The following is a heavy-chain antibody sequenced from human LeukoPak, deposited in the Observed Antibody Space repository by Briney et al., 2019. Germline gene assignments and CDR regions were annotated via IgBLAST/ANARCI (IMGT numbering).Heavy chain of an antibody. CDR2: IWYDGSNK. V-gene: IGHV3-33*01. CDR3: ASVWRALGYTIDY. Sequence: GRSLRLSCAASGITFRNYGMHWVRRAPGKGLEWVAIIWYDGSNKYYADSVKGRFTISRDNSKNTLYLQMNSLRVEDTAVYYCASVWRALGYTIDYWGQGTQVAVSS. CDR1: GITFRNYG. J-gene: IGHJ4*02. D-gene: IGHD5-18*01.